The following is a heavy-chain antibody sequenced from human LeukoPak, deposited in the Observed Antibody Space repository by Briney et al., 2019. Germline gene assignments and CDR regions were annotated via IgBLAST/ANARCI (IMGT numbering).Heavy chain of an antibody. D-gene: IGHD3-3*01. CDR1: GYTFTSYD. CDR3: ARAPTRLTIFGVVISLDY. CDR2: MNPNSGNT. J-gene: IGHJ4*02. V-gene: IGHV1-8*01. Sequence: SVKVSCKASGYTFTSYDINWVRQATGQGLEWMGWMNPNSGNTGYAQKFQGRVTMTRNTSISTAYMELSSLRSEDTAVYYCARAPTRLTIFGVVISLDYWGQGTLVTVSS.